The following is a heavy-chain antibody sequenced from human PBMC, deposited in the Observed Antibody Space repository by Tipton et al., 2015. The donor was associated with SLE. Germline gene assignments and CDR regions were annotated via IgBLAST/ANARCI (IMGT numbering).Heavy chain of an antibody. D-gene: IGHD3-10*01. J-gene: IGHJ5*02. Sequence: LRLSCAVSDYSISSGYYWGWLRQPPGKGLEWIGEINHSGSTNYNPSLKSRVTISVDTSKNQFSLKLSSVTAADTAVYYCAREVEYYYGSGSLNWFDPWGQGTLVTVSS. V-gene: IGHV4-38-2*02. CDR3: AREVEYYYGSGSLNWFDP. CDR2: INHSGST. CDR1: DYSISSGYY.